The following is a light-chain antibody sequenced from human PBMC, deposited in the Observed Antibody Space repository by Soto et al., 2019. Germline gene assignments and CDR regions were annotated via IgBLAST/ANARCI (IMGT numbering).Light chain of an antibody. CDR1: SSDVGFYNS. V-gene: IGLV2-8*01. Sequence: QSVLTQPPSASGSSGQSVTISCTGTSSDVGFYNSVSWYQQHPGQAPKLIIYEVTKRPSGVPDRFSGSKSGNTASLTVSGLQAEDEADYYCSSNAARNNFVFGSGTKVTVL. CDR2: EVT. CDR3: SSNAARNNFV. J-gene: IGLJ1*01.